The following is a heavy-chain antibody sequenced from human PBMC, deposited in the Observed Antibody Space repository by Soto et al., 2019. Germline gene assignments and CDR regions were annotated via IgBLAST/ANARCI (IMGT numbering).Heavy chain of an antibody. D-gene: IGHD6-13*01. CDR3: ARAHRWYSSSWYNGDNWFDP. CDR2: ISAYNGNT. CDR1: GYTFTSYG. V-gene: IGHV1-18*01. Sequence: ASVKVSCKASGYTFTSYGISWVRQAPGQGLEWMGWISAYNGNTNYAQKLQGRVTMTTDTSTSTAYMELRSLRSDDTAVYYCARAHRWYSSSWYNGDNWFDPWGQGTLVTVSS. J-gene: IGHJ5*02.